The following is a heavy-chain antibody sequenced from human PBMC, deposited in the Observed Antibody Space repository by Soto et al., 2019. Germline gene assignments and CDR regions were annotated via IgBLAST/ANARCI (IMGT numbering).Heavy chain of an antibody. D-gene: IGHD4-17*01. V-gene: IGHV4-59*01. CDR2: IYYSGST. CDR1: GGSISSYY. CDR3: ARELSTVTKYYYYYYMDV. Sequence: QSPTLSLPCTVSGGSISSYYWSWIRQPPGKGLEWIGYIYYSGSTNYNPSLKSRVTISVDTSKNQFSLKLSSVTAADTAVYYCARELSTVTKYYYYYYMDVWGKGTTVTVSS. J-gene: IGHJ6*03.